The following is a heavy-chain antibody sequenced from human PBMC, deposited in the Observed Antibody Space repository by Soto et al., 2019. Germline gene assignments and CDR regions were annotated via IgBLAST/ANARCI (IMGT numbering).Heavy chain of an antibody. Sequence: PGGSLRLSCAASGFTFSNAWMNWVRQAPGKGLEWVGRIKSKTDGGTTDYAAPVKGRFTISRDDSKNTLYLQMNSLKTEDTAVYYCCELGWPYYWDAFDIWGQGTMVTVSS. D-gene: IGHD3-10*01. CDR2: IKSKTDGGTT. J-gene: IGHJ3*02. CDR3: CELGWPYYWDAFDI. V-gene: IGHV3-15*07. CDR1: GFTFSNAW.